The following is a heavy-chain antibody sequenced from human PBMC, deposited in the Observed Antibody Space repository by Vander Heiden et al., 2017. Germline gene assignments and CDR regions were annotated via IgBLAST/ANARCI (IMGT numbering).Heavy chain of an antibody. CDR3: ARYRTSTWPPDCNWFDP. Sequence: QVQLVQSGAEVKKPGASVKVSCKASGYTFPNYYIHWVRQAPGQGLEWVGLINPSDGSTTYAQKFQGRVSMTTDTSTSTVYMEVSSLRSEDTAMYYCARYRTSTWPPDCNWFDPWGQGSLVTVSS. J-gene: IGHJ5*02. V-gene: IGHV1-46*01. CDR2: INPSDGST. D-gene: IGHD2-2*01. CDR1: GYTFPNYY.